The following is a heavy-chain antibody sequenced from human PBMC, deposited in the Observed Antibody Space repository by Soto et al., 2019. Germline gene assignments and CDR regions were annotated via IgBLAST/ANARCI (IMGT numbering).Heavy chain of an antibody. D-gene: IGHD2-15*01. CDR1: GGSISSSSYY. J-gene: IGHJ6*02. CDR2: IYYSGST. Sequence: SETLSLTCTVSGGSISSSSYYWGWILHPPGKGLEWIGSIYYSGSTYYNPSLKSRVTISVDTSKNQFSLKLSSVTAADTAVYYCARQTHASDIVVYFMDVWGQGTTVTVSS. CDR3: ARQTHASDIVVYFMDV. V-gene: IGHV4-39*01.